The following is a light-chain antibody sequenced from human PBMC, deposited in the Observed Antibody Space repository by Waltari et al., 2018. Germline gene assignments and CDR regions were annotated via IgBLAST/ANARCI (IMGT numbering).Light chain of an antibody. V-gene: IGLV1-44*01. J-gene: IGLJ3*02. CDR3: AAWDDSLNGWV. Sequence: QSVLTQPPSASGTPGRRVTISCSGSSSNIGSNILNWYQQLPGTAPKLLFYSNNQRPSGVPDRFTGSQYGTSATLAISGLHSDDEADYYCAAWDDSLNGWVFGGGTKLTVL. CDR2: SNN. CDR1: SSNIGSNI.